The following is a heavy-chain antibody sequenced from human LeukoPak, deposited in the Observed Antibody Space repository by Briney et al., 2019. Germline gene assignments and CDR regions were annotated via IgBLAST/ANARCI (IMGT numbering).Heavy chain of an antibody. D-gene: IGHD3-10*01. CDR3: ARVYGSGSYYFWFDP. Sequence: SVKVSCKASGGTFSSYAISWVRQAPGQGLEWMGGIIPIFGTANYAQKFQGRVTITADKSTSTAYMELSSLRSEDTAVYYCARVYGSGSYYFWFDPWGQGTLVTVSS. CDR1: GGTFSSYA. J-gene: IGHJ5*02. V-gene: IGHV1-69*06. CDR2: IIPIFGTA.